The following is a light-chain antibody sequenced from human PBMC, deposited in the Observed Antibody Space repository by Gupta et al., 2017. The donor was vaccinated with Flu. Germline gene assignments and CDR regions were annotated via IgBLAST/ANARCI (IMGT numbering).Light chain of an antibody. CDR3: QQYDDWPPLT. V-gene: IGKV3-15*01. CDR1: QSVSTK. J-gene: IGKJ4*01. CDR2: DAS. Sequence: LSVSPGERVILSCRASQSVSTKVAWYQQKPGQAPRLLIYDASTRATGIPARFTGSGSGTEFTLLISSRQPEDFALYYCQQYDDWPPLTFGGGTKVDVK.